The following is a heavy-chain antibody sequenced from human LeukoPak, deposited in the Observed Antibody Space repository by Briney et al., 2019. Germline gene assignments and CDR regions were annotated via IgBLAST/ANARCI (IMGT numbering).Heavy chain of an antibody. CDR2: ISNSGSTI. D-gene: IGHD1-26*01. J-gene: IGHJ6*02. CDR1: GFTFSSYE. V-gene: IGHV3-48*03. CDR3: ARVWELRSHYYYGMDV. Sequence: TGGSLRLSCAASGFTFSSYEMNWVRQAPRKGLEWVSYISNSGSTIHYADSVKGRFTLSRDNAKNSVYLQMNSLRAEDTAVYYCARVWELRSHYYYGMDVWGQGTTVTVSS.